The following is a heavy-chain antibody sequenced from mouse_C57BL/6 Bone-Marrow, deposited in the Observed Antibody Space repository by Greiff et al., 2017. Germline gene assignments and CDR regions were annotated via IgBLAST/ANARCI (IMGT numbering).Heavy chain of an antibody. CDR1: GYTFTSYW. Sequence: VKLQQPGAELVMPGASVKLSCKASGYTFTSYWMHWVKQRPGQGLEWIGEIDPSDSYTNYNQKFKGKSTLTVDKSSSTAYMQLSSLTSEDSAVYYCARGDYYGSSYDYFDYWGQGTTLTVSS. CDR2: IDPSDSYT. J-gene: IGHJ2*01. CDR3: ARGDYYGSSYDYFDY. D-gene: IGHD1-1*01. V-gene: IGHV1-69*01.